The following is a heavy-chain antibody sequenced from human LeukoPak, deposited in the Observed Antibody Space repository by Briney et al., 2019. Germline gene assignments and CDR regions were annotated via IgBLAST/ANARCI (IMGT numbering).Heavy chain of an antibody. D-gene: IGHD6-19*01. CDR2: ISGSGGST. V-gene: IGHV3-23*01. CDR3: AKDPGYSSGWIDY. Sequence: GGSLRLPCAASGFTVSSHFMSWVRQAPGKGLEWVSAISGSGGSTYYADSVKGRFTISRDNSKNTLYLQMNSLRAEDTAVYYCAKDPGYSSGWIDYWGQGTLVTVSS. J-gene: IGHJ4*02. CDR1: GFTVSSHF.